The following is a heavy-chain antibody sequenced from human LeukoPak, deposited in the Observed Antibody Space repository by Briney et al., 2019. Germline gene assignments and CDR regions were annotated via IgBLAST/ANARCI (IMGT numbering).Heavy chain of an antibody. CDR3: ARGGFYYYVMLV. V-gene: IGHV6-1*01. Sequence: QTHSITSVMHGDRVSSNSGVWNWIRQLPSRCLEWLGRTYYRSKWYNDYGVSVKPRITINPETTKNQFSLQLKCVTTQDTTADYCARGGFYYYVMLVWGQGT. J-gene: IGHJ6*02. CDR2: TYYRSKWYN. CDR1: GDRVSSNSGV.